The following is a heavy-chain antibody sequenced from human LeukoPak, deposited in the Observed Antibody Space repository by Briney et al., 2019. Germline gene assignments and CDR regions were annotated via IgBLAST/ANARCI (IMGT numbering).Heavy chain of an antibody. D-gene: IGHD6-13*01. Sequence: GGSWSLSCAPMGSTFGGFAWGWSRRPLGRGLSGSPPISVVGGRPYYADSVKGRFTISRDNSKNTLYLQMNSLRAEDTAVYYCAKAGWSSSWYGIGDPKYYIDYWGQGTLVTVSS. J-gene: IGHJ4*02. CDR1: GSTFGGFA. V-gene: IGHV3-23*01. CDR3: AKAGWSSSWYGIGDPKYYIDY. CDR2: ISVVGGRP.